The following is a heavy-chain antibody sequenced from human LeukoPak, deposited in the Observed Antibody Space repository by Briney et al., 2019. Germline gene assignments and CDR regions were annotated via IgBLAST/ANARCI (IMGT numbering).Heavy chain of an antibody. CDR3: ARPRRGYSYGFFDN. V-gene: IGHV1-69*13. CDR2: IIPIFGTA. CDR1: GGTFSSYA. Sequence: SVKVSCKASGGTFSSYAISWVRQAPGQGLEWMGGIIPIFGTANYAQKFQGRVTITADESTSTAYMELSSLRSEDTAVYYCARPRRGYSYGFFDNWGQGTLVTVSS. D-gene: IGHD5-18*01. J-gene: IGHJ4*02.